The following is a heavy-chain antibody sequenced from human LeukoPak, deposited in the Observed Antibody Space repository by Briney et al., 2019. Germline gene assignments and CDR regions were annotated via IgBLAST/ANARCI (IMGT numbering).Heavy chain of an antibody. V-gene: IGHV1-69*13. Sequence: SVTVSCKDSGGTFSSDAISWVRQAPGQGLEWMGGIIPIFGTANYAQKFQGRVTITADESTSTAYMELSSLRSEDTAVYYCARYPPYYYDSSGYYYYYYGMDVWGQGTTVTVSS. J-gene: IGHJ6*02. CDR1: GGTFSSDA. D-gene: IGHD3-22*01. CDR2: IIPIFGTA. CDR3: ARYPPYYYDSSGYYYYYYGMDV.